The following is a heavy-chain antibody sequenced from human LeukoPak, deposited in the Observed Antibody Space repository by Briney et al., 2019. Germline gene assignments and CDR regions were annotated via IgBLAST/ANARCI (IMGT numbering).Heavy chain of an antibody. CDR3: AKEFKRSYIAAAGTPTGPFDY. Sequence: PGGSLRLSCAASGFTFSSYAMSWVRQAPGKGLEWVSAISGSGGSTYYADSVKGRFTISRDNSKNTLYLQMNSLRAEDTAVYYCAKEFKRSYIAAAGTPTGPFDYWGQGTLVTVSS. J-gene: IGHJ4*02. CDR2: ISGSGGST. CDR1: GFTFSSYA. D-gene: IGHD6-13*01. V-gene: IGHV3-23*01.